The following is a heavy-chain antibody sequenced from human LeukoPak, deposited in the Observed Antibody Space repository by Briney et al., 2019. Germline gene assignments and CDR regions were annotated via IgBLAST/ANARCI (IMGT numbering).Heavy chain of an antibody. CDR2: ISGSGGST. CDR1: GLTFSSYG. J-gene: IGHJ4*02. D-gene: IGHD1-26*01. CDR3: AKGLSGSYDY. Sequence: GGSLRLSCAASGLTFSSYGMGWVRQAPGKGLEWVSAISGSGGSTYYADSVKGRFTISRDNSKNTLYLQMNSLRAEDTAVYYCAKGLSGSYDYWGQGTLVTVSS. V-gene: IGHV3-23*01.